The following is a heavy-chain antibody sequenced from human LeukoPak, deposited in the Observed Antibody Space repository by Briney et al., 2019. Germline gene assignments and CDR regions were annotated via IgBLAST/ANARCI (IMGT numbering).Heavy chain of an antibody. J-gene: IGHJ4*02. CDR1: GYTLTDYA. D-gene: IGHD3-9*01. Sequence: ASVKVSCKASGYTLTDYAINWVRQAPGQGLEWMGWINTKTGNPTYAQGFTGRFVFSLDTSVSTAYLQISSLKAEDTAVYYCARGLRYFDWQQNQPQAHFDYWGQGTLVTVSS. CDR3: ARGLRYFDWQQNQPQAHFDY. V-gene: IGHV7-4-1*02. CDR2: INTKTGNP.